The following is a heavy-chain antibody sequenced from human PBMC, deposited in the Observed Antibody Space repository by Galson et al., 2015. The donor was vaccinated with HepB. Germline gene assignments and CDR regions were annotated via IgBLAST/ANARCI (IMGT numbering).Heavy chain of an antibody. D-gene: IGHD6-6*01. CDR3: AKDLGSSGY. CDR1: GFTFSSYG. J-gene: IGHJ4*02. CDR2: ISYDGSNK. Sequence: SLRLSCAASGFTFSSYGMHWVRQAPGKGLEWVAVISYDGSNKYYADSVKGRFTISRDNSKNTLYLQMNSLRAEDTAVYYCAKDLGSSGYWGQGTLVTVSS. V-gene: IGHV3-30*18.